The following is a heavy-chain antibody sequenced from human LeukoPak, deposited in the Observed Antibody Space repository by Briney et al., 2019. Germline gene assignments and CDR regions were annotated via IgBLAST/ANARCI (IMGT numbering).Heavy chain of an antibody. CDR1: GFTFSSYA. D-gene: IGHD6-19*01. Sequence: GSLRLSCAASGFTFSSYAMSWIRQPPGKGLEWIGEINHSGSTNYNPSLKSRVTISVDTSKNQFSLKLSSVTAADTAVYYCARGPRGYSSGWYRYGMDVWGQGTTVTVSS. CDR3: ARGPRGYSSGWYRYGMDV. CDR2: INHSGST. V-gene: IGHV4-34*01. J-gene: IGHJ6*02.